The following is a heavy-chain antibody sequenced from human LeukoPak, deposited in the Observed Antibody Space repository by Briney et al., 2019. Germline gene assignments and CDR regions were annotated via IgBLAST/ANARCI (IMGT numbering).Heavy chain of an antibody. J-gene: IGHJ4*02. D-gene: IGHD3-10*01. Sequence: ASVKVSCKASGYTFTGYYMHWVRQAPGQGLEWMGRINPNSGGTNYVQKFQGRVTMTRDTSISTAYMELSRLRSDDTAVYYCARPAYGSGSYSDYWGQGTLVTVSS. CDR3: ARPAYGSGSYSDY. V-gene: IGHV1-2*06. CDR2: INPNSGGT. CDR1: GYTFTGYY.